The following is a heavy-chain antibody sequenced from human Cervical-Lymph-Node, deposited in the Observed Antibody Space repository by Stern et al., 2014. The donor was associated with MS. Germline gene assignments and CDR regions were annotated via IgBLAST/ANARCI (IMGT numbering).Heavy chain of an antibody. CDR3: ARIRRAPYAYYSLDI. J-gene: IGHJ6*02. Sequence: QVTLRESGPALVKPTQTLTLTCTFSGFSLSAAGMCVTWVRQPPGKALEWLAHVDWDDDKYYRTSLKTRRTISKDTSKNQVVLTMTNVDPVDTATYYCARIRRAPYAYYSLDIWGQGTTVTVSS. V-gene: IGHV2-70*20. CDR2: VDWDDDK. CDR1: GFSLSAAGMC. D-gene: IGHD3-16*01.